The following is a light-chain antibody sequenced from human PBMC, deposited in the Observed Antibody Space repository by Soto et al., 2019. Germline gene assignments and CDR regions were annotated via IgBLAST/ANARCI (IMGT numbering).Light chain of an antibody. CDR1: SGSIASNY. V-gene: IGLV6-57*04. CDR3: QSYDSNNHVK. Sequence: NFMLTQPPSVSESPGKTVTISCTRSSGSIASNYVQWYQQRPGSAPTTVIYESNHRPSAVPDRFSGSIDRSSNSASLTISGLRTEDEADYYCQSYDSNNHVKFGGGTQLTVL. CDR2: ESN. J-gene: IGLJ3*02.